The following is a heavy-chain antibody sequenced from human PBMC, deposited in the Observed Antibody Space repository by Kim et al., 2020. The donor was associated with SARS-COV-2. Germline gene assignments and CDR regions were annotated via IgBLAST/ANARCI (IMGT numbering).Heavy chain of an antibody. CDR2: T. Sequence: TSYNPSLKSRVTISVDTSKNPFSLKLSSVTAADTAVYYCSIDPGPAGDVWGQGTTVTVSS. J-gene: IGHJ6*02. D-gene: IGHD2-2*01. V-gene: IGHV4-39*02. CDR3: SIDPGPAGDV.